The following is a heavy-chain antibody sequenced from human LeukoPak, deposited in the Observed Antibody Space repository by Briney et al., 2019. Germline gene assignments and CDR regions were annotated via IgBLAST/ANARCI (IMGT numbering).Heavy chain of an antibody. CDR2: IDPSSTYI. D-gene: IGHD3-22*01. J-gene: IGHJ4*02. Sequence: GGSLRLSCAASGFTFRSYSMNWVRQAPGKGLEWVSAIDPSSTYIYYADSVKGRFTISRDNAKNSLYLQMNSLRAEDTAVYYCARRAGGGYSDYWGQGTLVTVSS. V-gene: IGHV3-21*01. CDR1: GFTFRSYS. CDR3: ARRAGGGYSDY.